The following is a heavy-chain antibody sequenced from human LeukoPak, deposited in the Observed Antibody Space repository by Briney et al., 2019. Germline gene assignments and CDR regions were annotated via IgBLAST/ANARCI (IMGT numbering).Heavy chain of an antibody. J-gene: IGHJ4*02. Sequence: GGSLRLSCAASGFTFSSYSMNWVRQAPGKGLEWVSSISSSSSYMYYADSVKGRFTISRDNAKNSLYLQMNSLRAEDTAVYYCAKGQWLETDYFDYWGQGTLVTVSS. V-gene: IGHV3-21*01. D-gene: IGHD6-19*01. CDR1: GFTFSSYS. CDR3: AKGQWLETDYFDY. CDR2: ISSSSSYM.